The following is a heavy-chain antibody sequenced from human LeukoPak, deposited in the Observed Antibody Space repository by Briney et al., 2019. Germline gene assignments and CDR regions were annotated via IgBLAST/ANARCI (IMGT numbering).Heavy chain of an antibody. D-gene: IGHD2-2*02. V-gene: IGHV3-23*01. CDR2: ISGNSDNT. J-gene: IGHJ4*02. CDR1: GFTFSSFG. CDR3: AKGARFYTTYVNY. Sequence: PGGSLRLSCAASGFTFSSFGMNWVRQAPGKGLEWVSGISGNSDNTFYAESVKGRLTISRDNSKNTLYLQLNSLRAEDTATYYCAKGARFYTTYVNYWGQGTLVTVSS.